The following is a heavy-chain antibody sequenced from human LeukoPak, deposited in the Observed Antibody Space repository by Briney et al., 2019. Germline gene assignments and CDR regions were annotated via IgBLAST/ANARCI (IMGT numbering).Heavy chain of an antibody. CDR3: ARAGGPYSNSDY. V-gene: IGHV5-51*01. CDR1: GYSYPTYW. Sequence: GESLKISCKGSGYSYPTYWIGWVRQMPRRGPEWMGIIYPGDSDTRYSPSFQGQVTISVDKSISTAYLQWSSLKASDTAMYYCARAGGPYSNSDYWGQGALVTVSS. CDR2: IYPGDSDT. D-gene: IGHD6-13*01. J-gene: IGHJ4*01.